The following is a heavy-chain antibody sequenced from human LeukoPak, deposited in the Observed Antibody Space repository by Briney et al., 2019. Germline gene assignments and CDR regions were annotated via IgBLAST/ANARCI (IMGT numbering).Heavy chain of an antibody. Sequence: ASVKVSCKVSGYTLTELSMHWVRQAPGKGLEWMGGFDPEDGETIYAQKFQGRVTMTEDTSTDTAYMELSSLRSEDTAVYYCATGYPSRPPPNYDILTGYSFDYWGQGTLVTVSS. D-gene: IGHD3-9*01. J-gene: IGHJ4*02. V-gene: IGHV1-24*01. CDR1: GYTLTELS. CDR2: FDPEDGET. CDR3: ATGYPSRPPPNYDILTGYSFDY.